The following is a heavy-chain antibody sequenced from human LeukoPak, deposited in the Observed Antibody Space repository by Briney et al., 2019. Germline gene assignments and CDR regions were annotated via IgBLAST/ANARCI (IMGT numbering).Heavy chain of an antibody. CDR3: VRFSSSWSYFDC. CDR1: GGSIRNYY. D-gene: IGHD6-13*01. Sequence: SETLSLTCTVSGGSIRNYYWNWIRQPPGKGLEWIGHIIYSGSTNYNPSLKSRVTISVDTSKNQFSLKLSSVTAADTALYYRVRFSSSWSYFDCWGQGTLVTVSS. J-gene: IGHJ4*02. CDR2: IIYSGST. V-gene: IGHV4-59*01.